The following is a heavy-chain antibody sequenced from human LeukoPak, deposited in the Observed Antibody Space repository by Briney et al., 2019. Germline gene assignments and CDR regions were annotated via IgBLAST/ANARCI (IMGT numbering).Heavy chain of an antibody. CDR1: GFTFSSYA. V-gene: IGHV3-23*01. J-gene: IGHJ4*02. D-gene: IGHD3-22*01. CDR2: ISGSGGST. CDR3: ARDSRYDSGYFDY. Sequence: GGSLRLSCAASGFTFSSYAMSWVRQAPGKGLEWVSAISGSGGSTYYADSAKGRFTISRDNSKNTLYLQMNSLRAEDTAVYYCARDSRYDSGYFDYWGQGTLVTVSS.